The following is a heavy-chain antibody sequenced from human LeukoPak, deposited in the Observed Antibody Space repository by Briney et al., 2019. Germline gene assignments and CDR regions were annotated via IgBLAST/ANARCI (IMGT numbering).Heavy chain of an antibody. V-gene: IGHV3-33*01. CDR2: IWYDRRNK. Sequence: GGSLRLSCAASGFTFSSYGMHWVRQAPGKGLDWVAVIWYDRRNKYHAEPVRGRFTISMDKAENTLYLQMNSLRDEDTAVYYCARGRCGGDCYYPYYFDYWGQGALVTVSS. D-gene: IGHD2-21*02. J-gene: IGHJ4*02. CDR3: ARGRCGGDCYYPYYFDY. CDR1: GFTFSSYG.